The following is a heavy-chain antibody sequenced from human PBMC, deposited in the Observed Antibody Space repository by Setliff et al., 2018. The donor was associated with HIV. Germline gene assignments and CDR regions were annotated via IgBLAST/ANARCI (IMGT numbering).Heavy chain of an antibody. V-gene: IGHV1-2*02. CDR1: GYTFTGYY. J-gene: IGHJ6*03. D-gene: IGHD4-17*01. CDR2: INPNNGGT. Sequence: ASVKVSCKASGYTFTGYYMHWVRQAPGQGLEWMGWINPNNGGTNYAQKFQGRVTMTRDTSISTADMEVSRLRSDDTALYYCARDDYGDYEGYYYYYMDVWGKGTTVTVSS. CDR3: ARDDYGDYEGYYYYYMDV.